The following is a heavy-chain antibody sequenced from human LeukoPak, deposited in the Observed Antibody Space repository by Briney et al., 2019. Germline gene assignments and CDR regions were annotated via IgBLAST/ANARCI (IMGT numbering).Heavy chain of an antibody. CDR3: AKDHQSGTDY. CDR2: ISYDGSNK. V-gene: IGHV3-30*18. D-gene: IGHD1-1*01. CDR1: GVTFSSYG. Sequence: PGGSLRLSCAASGVTFSSYGMHWVRQAPGKGLEWVAVISYDGSNKYYADSVKGRFTISRDNSKNTLYLQMNSLRAEDTAVYYCAKDHQSGTDYWGQGTLVTVSS. J-gene: IGHJ4*02.